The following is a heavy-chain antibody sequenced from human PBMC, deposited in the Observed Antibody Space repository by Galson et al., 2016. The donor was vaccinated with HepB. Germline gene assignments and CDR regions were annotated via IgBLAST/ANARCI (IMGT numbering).Heavy chain of an antibody. CDR3: ARHIAVTGSRGFDY. Sequence: SETLSLTCAVFGASINDTWWSWVRQPPGKGLEWIGEAYYNGRTNFNLSLQNRFPMSADRSKNQVSLNLDSVTAADTAVYYCARHIAVTGSRGFDYWGPGILVTVSS. CDR2: AYYNGRT. V-gene: IGHV4-4*02. D-gene: IGHD6-19*01. CDR1: GASINDTW. J-gene: IGHJ4*02.